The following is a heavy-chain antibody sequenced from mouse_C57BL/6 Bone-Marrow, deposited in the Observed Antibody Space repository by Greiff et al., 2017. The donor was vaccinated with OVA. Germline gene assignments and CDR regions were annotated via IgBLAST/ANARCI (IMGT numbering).Heavy chain of an antibody. V-gene: IGHV1-54*01. D-gene: IGHD1-1*01. CDR3: AREIYYYGSSFDY. CDR2: INPGSGGT. Sequence: VKLMESGAELVRPGTSVKVSCKASGYAFTNYLIEWVKQRPGQGLEWIGVINPGSGGTNYNEKFKGKATLTADKSSSTAYMQLSSLTSEYAAVYFCAREIYYYGSSFDYWGQGTTLTVSS. J-gene: IGHJ2*01. CDR1: GYAFTNYL.